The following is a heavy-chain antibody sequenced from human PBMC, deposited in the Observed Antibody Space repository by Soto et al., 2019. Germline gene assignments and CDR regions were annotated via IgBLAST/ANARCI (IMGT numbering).Heavy chain of an antibody. CDR1: GGSIGSGGYS. J-gene: IGHJ4*02. D-gene: IGHD1-1*01. CDR3: ARVRGRPSYYFDY. Sequence: PSETLSLTCAVSGGSIGSGGYSWSWIRQPPGKGLEWIGYIYHSGSTYYNPSPKSRVTISVDRSKNQFSLKLSSVTAADTAVYYCARVRGRPSYYFDYWGQGTLVTVSS. V-gene: IGHV4-30-2*01. CDR2: IYHSGST.